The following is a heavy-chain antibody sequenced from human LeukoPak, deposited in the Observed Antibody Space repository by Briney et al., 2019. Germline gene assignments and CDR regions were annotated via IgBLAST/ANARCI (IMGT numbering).Heavy chain of an antibody. Sequence: GGSLRLSCAASGFTFSAYGMHWVRQAPGKGLEWVAVVSYDGSNKYYADSMQGRYTISRDNSKNTLSLQINSLRAEDTAVYYCAKGISSGWSRGLEYWGQGTLVTVSS. CDR3: AKGISSGWSRGLEY. CDR1: GFTFSAYG. J-gene: IGHJ4*02. D-gene: IGHD6-19*01. CDR2: VSYDGSNK. V-gene: IGHV3-30*18.